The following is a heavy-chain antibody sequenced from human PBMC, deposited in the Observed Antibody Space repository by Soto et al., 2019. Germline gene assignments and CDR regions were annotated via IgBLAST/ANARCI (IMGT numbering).Heavy chain of an antibody. CDR3: AKGQYSGYDGFLPNTL. CDR1: GFTFSSYV. CDR2: ISGSGGST. V-gene: IGHV3-23*01. J-gene: IGHJ1*01. Sequence: EVQLLESGGGLVQPGGSLRLSCAASGFTFSSYVMSWVRQAPGKGLEWVSSISGSGGSTYHADSVKGRFTISRDTSNNTLYLQMNSLRAEDTAVYYCAKGQYSGYDGFLPNTLWSQGTLVTVSS. D-gene: IGHD5-12*01.